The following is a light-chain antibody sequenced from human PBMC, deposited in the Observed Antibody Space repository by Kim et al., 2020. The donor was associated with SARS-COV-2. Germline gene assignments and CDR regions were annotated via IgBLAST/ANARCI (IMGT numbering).Light chain of an antibody. J-gene: IGLJ3*02. CDR2: GVN. Sequence: GQSISISCTGTSSDMGTYDYVSWYQQHPGKAPKLIVFGVNERPSGASNRFSGSKSGNTASLTISGLQAGDEADYYCISYTTTTTWVFGGGTQLTVL. V-gene: IGLV2-14*03. CDR3: ISYTTTTTWV. CDR1: SSDMGTYDY.